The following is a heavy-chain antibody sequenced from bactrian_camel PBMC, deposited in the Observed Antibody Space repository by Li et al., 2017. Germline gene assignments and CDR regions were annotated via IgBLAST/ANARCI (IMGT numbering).Heavy chain of an antibody. J-gene: IGHJ4*01. CDR2: IDAAGDT. V-gene: IGHV3S53*01. D-gene: IGHD2*01. CDR1: ANIATRC. CDR3: AAHNSARCGTRYPVEFDY. Sequence: VQLVESGGGPVQAGGDLRLSCTASANIATRCMAWFRHAPGKEREWVAVIDAAGDTYYLDSVTGRFTISKDSAKITYLQMNTLKPEDTAIYYCAAHNSARCGTRYPVEFDYWGRGTQVTVS.